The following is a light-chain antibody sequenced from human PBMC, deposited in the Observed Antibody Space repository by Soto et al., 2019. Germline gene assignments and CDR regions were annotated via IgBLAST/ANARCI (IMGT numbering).Light chain of an antibody. Sequence: EIVMTQSPATLSVSPGERATLSCRASQSVATNLAWYQQKPGQSPRLLIYGASTRATGIPAGFSGDGSGTEFTLTISSLQSEDFAVYFCQQYNKWPYTFGQGTKREIK. CDR2: GAS. CDR1: QSVATN. CDR3: QQYNKWPYT. V-gene: IGKV3-15*01. J-gene: IGKJ2*01.